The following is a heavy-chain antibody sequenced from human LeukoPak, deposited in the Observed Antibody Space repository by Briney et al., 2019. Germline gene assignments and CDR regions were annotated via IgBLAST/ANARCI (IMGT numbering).Heavy chain of an antibody. CDR2: IIPIFGTA. V-gene: IGHV1-69*06. D-gene: IGHD3-10*01. Sequence: ASVKVSCKASGGTFSSYAISWVRQAPGQGLEWMGGIIPIFGTANYAQKFQGRVTITADKSTSTAYMELSSLRSEDTAVYYCAREGNFHGSGSRRHDYWGQGTLVTVSS. CDR3: AREGNFHGSGSRRHDY. CDR1: GGTFSSYA. J-gene: IGHJ4*02.